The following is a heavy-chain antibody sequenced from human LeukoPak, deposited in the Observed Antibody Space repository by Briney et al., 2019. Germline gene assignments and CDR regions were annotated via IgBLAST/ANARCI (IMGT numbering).Heavy chain of an antibody. J-gene: IGHJ1*01. CDR1: GYTFTSYG. CDR2: ISAYNGNT. V-gene: IGHV1-18*01. Sequence: ASVKVSCKASGYTFTSYGISWVRQAPGQGLEWMGWISAYNGNTNYAQKLQGRVTMTTDTYTSTAYMELRSLRSDDTAVYYCASSVAYCSSTSCYLIEYFQHWGQGTLVTVSS. CDR3: ASSVAYCSSTSCYLIEYFQH. D-gene: IGHD2-2*01.